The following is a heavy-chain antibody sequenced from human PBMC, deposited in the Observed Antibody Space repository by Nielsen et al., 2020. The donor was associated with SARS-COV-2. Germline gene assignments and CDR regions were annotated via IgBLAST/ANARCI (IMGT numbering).Heavy chain of an antibody. D-gene: IGHD1-26*01. CDR2: IVTTGDKT. CDR1: GFSFTSYA. V-gene: IGHV3-23*01. CDR3: AKISGSQRHYFDF. Sequence: GGSLRLSCAASGFSFTSYAMTWVRQAPGQGLEWVSSIVTTGDKTFYADSVKGRFTISRDNSKNTLYLQLNSLISEDTAVFYCAKISGSQRHYFDFWGQGALVTVSS. J-gene: IGHJ4*02.